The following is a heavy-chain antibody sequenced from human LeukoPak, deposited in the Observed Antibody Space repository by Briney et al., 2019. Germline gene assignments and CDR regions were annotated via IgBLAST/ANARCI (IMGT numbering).Heavy chain of an antibody. CDR1: GGSISSSSYY. J-gene: IGHJ4*02. CDR2: IYYSGST. CDR3: ARSGTPLR. V-gene: IGHV4-39*07. Sequence: SETLSLTCTVSGGSISSSSYYWGWIRQPPGKGLEWIGSIYYSGSTYYNPSLRSRVTISVDTSKNQFSLKLSSVTAADTAVYYCARSGTPLRWGQGTLVTVSS. D-gene: IGHD1-7*01.